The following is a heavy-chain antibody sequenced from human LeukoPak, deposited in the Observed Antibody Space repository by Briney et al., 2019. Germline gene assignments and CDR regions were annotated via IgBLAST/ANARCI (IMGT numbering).Heavy chain of an antibody. D-gene: IGHD6-19*01. V-gene: IGHV3-15*01. J-gene: IGHJ4*02. Sequence: GGSLRLSCAASGFTFSNAWMSWVRQAPGKGLEWVGRIKSKTDGGTTDYAAPVKGRFTISRGDSKNTLYLQMNSLRAEDTAVYYCARDPRSGWDFDYWGQGTLVTVSS. CDR2: IKSKTDGGTT. CDR1: GFTFSNAW. CDR3: ARDPRSGWDFDY.